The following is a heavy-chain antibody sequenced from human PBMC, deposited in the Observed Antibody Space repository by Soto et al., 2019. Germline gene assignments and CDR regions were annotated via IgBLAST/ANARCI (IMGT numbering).Heavy chain of an antibody. CDR1: GGSFSGYY. CDR3: ARGLGIAAAGTKRGFDY. Sequence: PSETLSLTCAVYGGSFSGYYWTWIRQSPEKGLGWIGEVNHSGTTYYNPSLKTRVTISVHTPKNQFSLKMSSVTAADTAVYYCARGLGIAAAGTKRGFDYWGQGTLVTVSS. D-gene: IGHD6-13*01. CDR2: VNHSGTT. J-gene: IGHJ4*02. V-gene: IGHV4-34*01.